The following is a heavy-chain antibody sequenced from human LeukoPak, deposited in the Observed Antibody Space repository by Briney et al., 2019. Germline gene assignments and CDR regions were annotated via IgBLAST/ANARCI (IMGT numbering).Heavy chain of an antibody. J-gene: IGHJ5*02. CDR2: IYYSGST. CDR3: ARGTAGFPNWFDP. Sequence: SETLSLTCTVSGGSISRYYWSWVRQPPGEGLGGIGYIYYSGSTNYNPSLKSRVTISVDTSKNQFSLKLSSVTAADTAVYYCARGTAGFPNWFDPWGQGTLVTVSS. CDR1: GGSISRYY. V-gene: IGHV4-59*01. D-gene: IGHD3-10*01.